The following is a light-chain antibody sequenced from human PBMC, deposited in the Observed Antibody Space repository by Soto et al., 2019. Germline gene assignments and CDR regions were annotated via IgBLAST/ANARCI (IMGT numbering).Light chain of an antibody. CDR1: QSVSSY. V-gene: IGKV3-11*01. CDR3: QQRSNWPPT. Sequence: EIVLTQSPATLSLSPGEIATLSFSASQSVSSYLAWYQQKPGQAPRLLIYDASNRATGILARFSGSGSGTDFTLTISSLEPEDFAVYYCQQRSNWPPTFGGGTKVDIK. CDR2: DAS. J-gene: IGKJ4*01.